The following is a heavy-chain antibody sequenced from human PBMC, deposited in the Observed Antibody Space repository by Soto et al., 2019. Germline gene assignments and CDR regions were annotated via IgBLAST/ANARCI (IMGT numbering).Heavy chain of an antibody. D-gene: IGHD2-2*01. CDR2: IRGKAYGGTT. J-gene: IGHJ4*02. CDR1: GFTFGDHD. V-gene: IGHV3-49*03. CDR3: ARVGCTSTSCYYLFDF. Sequence: LRLSCTTSGFTFGDHDMSWLRQAPGKGLEWLGFIRGKAYGGTTEYAASVKGRFAMSRDDSQGIAYLQMNSLKTEDTAVYYCARVGCTSTSCYYLFDFWGQGSLVTVSS.